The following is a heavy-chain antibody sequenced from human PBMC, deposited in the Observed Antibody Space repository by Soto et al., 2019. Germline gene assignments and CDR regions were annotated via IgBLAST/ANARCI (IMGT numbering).Heavy chain of an antibody. CDR3: ARRLTRPKNDYYGSGSYYNGYYFDY. Sequence: SETLSLTCAVYGGSFSGYYWSWIRQPPGKGLEWIGEINHSGSTNYNPSLKSRVTISVDTSKNQFSLKLSSVTAADTAVYYCARRLTRPKNDYYGSGSYYNGYYFDYWGQGTLVTVSS. D-gene: IGHD3-10*01. CDR2: INHSGST. V-gene: IGHV4-34*01. J-gene: IGHJ4*02. CDR1: GGSFSGYY.